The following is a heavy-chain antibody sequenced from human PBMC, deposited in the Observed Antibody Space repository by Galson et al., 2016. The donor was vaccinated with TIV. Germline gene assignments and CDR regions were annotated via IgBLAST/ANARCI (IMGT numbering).Heavy chain of an antibody. CDR3: AKCRNTAMDTYYYYYGLDV. J-gene: IGHJ6*02. Sequence: SVKVSCKASGDTFSSFVISWVRQAPGQGLEWMGGIIPLFGEAHFAQRFQGRVTISADESTSTVYMELSGLRSGDTAMYYCAKCRNTAMDTYYYYYGLDVGGQGTTVTVSS. V-gene: IGHV1-69*13. CDR2: IIPLFGEA. CDR1: GDTFSSFV. D-gene: IGHD5-18*01.